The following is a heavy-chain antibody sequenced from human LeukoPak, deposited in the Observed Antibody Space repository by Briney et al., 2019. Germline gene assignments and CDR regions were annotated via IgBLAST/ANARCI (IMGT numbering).Heavy chain of an antibody. CDR1: GYTFTSYD. J-gene: IGHJ6*03. CDR3: ARVRGAGYMDV. Sequence: ASVKVSCKASGYTFTSYDINWVRQAPGQGLEWMAYISPHKDRSHYAQNFQGRVAMTTDTSTTTAYMELSSLRSDDTAIYYCARVRGAGYMDVWGNGTTVIISS. CDR2: ISPHKDRS. D-gene: IGHD3-16*01. V-gene: IGHV1-18*01.